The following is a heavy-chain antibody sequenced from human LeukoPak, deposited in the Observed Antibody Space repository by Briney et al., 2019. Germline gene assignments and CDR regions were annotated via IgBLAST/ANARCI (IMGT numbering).Heavy chain of an antibody. CDR2: IKEDGSEK. V-gene: IGHV3-7*03. Sequence: GGSLRLSCAASGFTFSNYWMTWVRQAPGKGLEWVANIKEDGSEKYYVDSVKGRFTISRDNAKNSLYLQMNSLRAEDTAVYYCAMYPSNNWYGNFQYWGQGTLVTVSS. J-gene: IGHJ1*01. D-gene: IGHD6-13*01. CDR3: AMYPSNNWYGNFQY. CDR1: GFTFSNYW.